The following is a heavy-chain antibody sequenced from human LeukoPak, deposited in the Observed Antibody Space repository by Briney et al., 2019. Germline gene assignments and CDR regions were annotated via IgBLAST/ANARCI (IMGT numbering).Heavy chain of an antibody. J-gene: IGHJ4*02. CDR2: ISYDGSNK. CDR3: AKQVWYSSSWYSDY. V-gene: IGHV3-30-3*02. D-gene: IGHD6-13*01. CDR1: GFTFSSYA. Sequence: PGGSLRLSCAASGFTFSSYAMHWVRQAPGKGLKWVAVISYDGSNKYYADSVKGRFTISRDNSKNTLYLQMNSLRAEDTAVYYCAKQVWYSSSWYSDYWGQGTLVTVSS.